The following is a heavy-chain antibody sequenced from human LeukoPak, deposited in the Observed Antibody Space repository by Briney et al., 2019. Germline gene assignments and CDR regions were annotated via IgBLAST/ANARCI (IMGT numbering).Heavy chain of an antibody. V-gene: IGHV5-51*01. CDR1: GYSFTSYW. J-gene: IGHJ5*02. D-gene: IGHD3-10*01. CDR3: ARQAAYGSGSYAVLFWFDP. Sequence: GESLKISCKGSGYSFTSYWNGWVRQMPGKGLEWMGIIYPGDSDTRYSPSFQGQVTISADKSISTAYLQWSSLKASDTAMYYCARQAAYGSGSYAVLFWFDPWGQGTLVTVSS. CDR2: IYPGDSDT.